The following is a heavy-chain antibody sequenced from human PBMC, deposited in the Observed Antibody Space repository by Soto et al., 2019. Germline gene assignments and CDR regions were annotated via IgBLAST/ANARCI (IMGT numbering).Heavy chain of an antibody. CDR3: AREGRDYYFDY. CDR1: GFTFSSYG. Sequence: QVQLVESGGGVVQPGRSLRLSCAASGFTFSSYGMHWVRQAPGKGLEWVAVIWYDGSNKYYADSVKGRFTISRDNSKNTLYLQMTSLRAEDTAVYYCAREGRDYYFDYWGQGTLVTVSS. V-gene: IGHV3-33*01. J-gene: IGHJ4*02. CDR2: IWYDGSNK. D-gene: IGHD2-21*02.